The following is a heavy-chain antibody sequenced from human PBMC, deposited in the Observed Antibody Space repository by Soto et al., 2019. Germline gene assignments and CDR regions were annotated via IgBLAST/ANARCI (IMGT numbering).Heavy chain of an antibody. J-gene: IGHJ3*02. CDR2: MNPNSGNT. D-gene: IGHD3-10*01. V-gene: IGHV1-8*01. Sequence: QVQLVQSGAEVKKPGASVKVSCKASGYTCTSYDINWVRQATGQGLEWMGWMNPNSGNTGYAQKFQGRVTMTRNTSISTAYMELSSLRSEDTAVYYCARGINYYDSGDDAFDIWGQGTMVTVSS. CDR1: GYTCTSYD. CDR3: ARGINYYDSGDDAFDI.